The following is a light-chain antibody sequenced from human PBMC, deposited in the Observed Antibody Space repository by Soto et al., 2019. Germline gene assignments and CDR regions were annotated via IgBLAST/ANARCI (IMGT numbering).Light chain of an antibody. V-gene: IGKV1-5*03. J-gene: IGKJ4*01. CDR3: QQYTSFPLS. Sequence: QMTQSPSALSASVGDRVTITCRASQSISSWLAWYQQKPAKAPKLLIYKTSNLESGVPSRFSGSGSGTEFTLTISSLQPDDFATYFCQQYTSFPLSFGGGTKVEI. CDR2: KTS. CDR1: QSISSW.